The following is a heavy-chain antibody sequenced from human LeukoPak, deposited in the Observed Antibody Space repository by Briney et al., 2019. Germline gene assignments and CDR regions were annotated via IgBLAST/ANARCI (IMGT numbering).Heavy chain of an antibody. CDR3: ARDLAMVRGEYWFDP. Sequence: SVKVSCKASGYTFTSYGISWVRQAPGQGLEWMGRIIPILGIANYAQKFQGRVTITADKSTSTAYMELSSLRSEDTAVYYCARDLAMVRGEYWFDPWGQGTLVTVSS. CDR1: GYTFTSYG. D-gene: IGHD3-10*01. V-gene: IGHV1-69*04. CDR2: IIPILGIA. J-gene: IGHJ5*02.